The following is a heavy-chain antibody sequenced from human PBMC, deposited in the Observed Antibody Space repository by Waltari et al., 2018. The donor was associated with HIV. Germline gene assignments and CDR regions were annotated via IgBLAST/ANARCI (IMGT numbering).Heavy chain of an antibody. CDR2: IRGSSSTI. V-gene: IGHV3-48*02. D-gene: IGHD2-21*02. J-gene: IGHJ4*02. Sequence: EVQLVESGGGLVQPGGSLRLSCTASEFTFSTYSMTWVRQAPGKGLEWISYIRGSSSTILYADSVKGRFTVSRDNAKNSLYLQMNSLRDEDTAVYYCARTCAGDCYSYDYWGQGTLVTVSS. CDR3: ARTCAGDCYSYDY. CDR1: EFTFSTYS.